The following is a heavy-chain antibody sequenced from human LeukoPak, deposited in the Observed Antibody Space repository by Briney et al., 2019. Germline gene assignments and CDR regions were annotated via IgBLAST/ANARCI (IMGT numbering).Heavy chain of an antibody. V-gene: IGHV3-48*03. CDR1: GFSFSSYE. Sequence: GGSLRLSCAASGFSFSSYEMNWVRQAPGKGLEWVSHICSDGHVDTSVDSVRGRFTLSRDNAKNFLFLQMNGLRAEDTAVYYCARDTLNGPFVISLDYWGQGALVTVSS. CDR2: ICSDGHVD. D-gene: IGHD3-9*01. J-gene: IGHJ4*02. CDR3: ARDTLNGPFVISLDY.